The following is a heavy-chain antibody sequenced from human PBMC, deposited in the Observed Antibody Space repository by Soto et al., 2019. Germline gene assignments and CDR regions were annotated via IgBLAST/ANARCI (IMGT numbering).Heavy chain of an antibody. CDR1: GFTVSSNY. D-gene: IGHD3-10*01. CDR2: IYSGGST. CDR3: ARDIYGSGSYSDY. V-gene: IGHV3-53*01. J-gene: IGHJ4*02. Sequence: GGSLRLSCAASGFTVSSNYMSWVRQAPGKGLKWVSVIYSGGSTYYADSVKGRFTISRDNSKNTLYLQMNSLRVDYTAVYYCARDIYGSGSYSDYWGQGTLVTVSS.